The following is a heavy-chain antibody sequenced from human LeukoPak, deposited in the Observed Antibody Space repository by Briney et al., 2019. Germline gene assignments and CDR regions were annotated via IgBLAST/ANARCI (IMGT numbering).Heavy chain of an antibody. J-gene: IGHJ4*02. CDR1: GYTLTELS. V-gene: IGHV1-24*01. Sequence: ASVKVSCKVSGYTLTELSMHWVRQAPGKGLEWMGGFDPEDGETIYAQKFQGRVTMTEDTSTDTAYMELGSLRSEDTAVYYCATVSNVIVGATTHFDYWGQGTLVTVSS. D-gene: IGHD1-26*01. CDR3: ATVSNVIVGATTHFDY. CDR2: FDPEDGET.